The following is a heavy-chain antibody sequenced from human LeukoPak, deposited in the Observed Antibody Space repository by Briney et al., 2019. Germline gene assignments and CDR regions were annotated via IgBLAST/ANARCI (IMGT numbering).Heavy chain of an antibody. CDR3: ASGAGEVGIAAAVPFDP. J-gene: IGHJ5*02. Sequence: SETLSLTCTVSGGSISSGGYYWSWIRQPPGKGLEWIGYIYHSGSTYYNPSLKSRVTISVDRSKNQFSLKLSSVTAADTAVYYCASGAGEVGIAAAVPFDPWGQGTLVTVSS. CDR2: IYHSGST. V-gene: IGHV4-30-2*01. CDR1: GGSISSGGYY. D-gene: IGHD6-13*01.